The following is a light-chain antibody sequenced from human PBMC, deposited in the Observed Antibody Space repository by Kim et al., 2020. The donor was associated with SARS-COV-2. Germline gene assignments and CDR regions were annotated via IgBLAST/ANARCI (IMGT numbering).Light chain of an antibody. Sequence: SPGERSTLSCRARQSVSSNYLAWYQQRSGQAPRLLIYDTASRATGIPDRFSGSGSGTDFTLTINRLEPEDCAVYYCQQYGSAPVTFGQGTKVDIK. J-gene: IGKJ1*01. CDR1: QSVSSNY. CDR2: DTA. V-gene: IGKV3-20*01. CDR3: QQYGSAPVT.